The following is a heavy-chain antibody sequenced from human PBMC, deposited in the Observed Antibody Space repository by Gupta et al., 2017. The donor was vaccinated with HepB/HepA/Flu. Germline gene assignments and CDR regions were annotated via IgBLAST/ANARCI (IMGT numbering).Heavy chain of an antibody. V-gene: IGHV3-21*01. D-gene: IGHD2-2*01. J-gene: IGHJ3*02. CDR2: ISPSSSYI. CDR3: ARARGPSTDDAVDI. CDR1: GFTFSSYS. Sequence: EVQLVESGGGLVMPGGSLSLSCAASGFTFSSYSLNWVRQAPGTGLVWVSSISPSSSYIYYADSVKGRFTISRDNAKNSLYLHMNSLRGEDTAVYYCARARGPSTDDAVDIWGQGTRITVAS.